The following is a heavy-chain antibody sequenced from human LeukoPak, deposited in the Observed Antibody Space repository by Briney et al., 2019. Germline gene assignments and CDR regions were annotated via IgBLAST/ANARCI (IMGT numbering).Heavy chain of an antibody. CDR2: ISWNSGST. D-gene: IGHD2-15*01. CDR1: GFTFDDYA. J-gene: IGHJ4*02. CDR3: AKASEPVVVAASLPYYFDY. V-gene: IGHV3-9*01. Sequence: GGSLRLSCAASGFTFDDYAMHWVRQAPGQGLEWVSGISWNSGSTGYADSVKGRFTISRDNAKNSLYLQMNSLRAEDTALYYCAKASEPVVVAASLPYYFDYWGQGTLVTVSS.